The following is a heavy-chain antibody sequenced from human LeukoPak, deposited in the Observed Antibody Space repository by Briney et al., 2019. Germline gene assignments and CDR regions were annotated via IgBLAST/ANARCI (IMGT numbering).Heavy chain of an antibody. D-gene: IGHD1-14*01. V-gene: IGHV3-64D*06. CDR3: VKVTTHDYGDN. J-gene: IGHJ4*02. CDR1: GFTFSNAW. CDR2: ISSNGGST. Sequence: PGGSLRLSCAASGFTFSNAWMNWVRQAPGKGLEYVSAISSNGGSTYYADSVKGRFTISRDNSKNTLYLQMSSLRAEDTAVYYCVKVTTHDYGDNWGQGTLVTVSS.